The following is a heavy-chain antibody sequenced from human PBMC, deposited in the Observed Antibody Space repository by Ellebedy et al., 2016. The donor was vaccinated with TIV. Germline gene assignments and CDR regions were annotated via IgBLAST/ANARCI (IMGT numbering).Heavy chain of an antibody. CDR1: GFTFSDYY. CDR2: ISSSGSTI. CDR3: ARDEVGAPFDY. J-gene: IGHJ4*02. Sequence: GESLKISCAASGFTFSDYYMSWIRQAPGKGLEWVSYISSSGSTIYYADSVKGRFTISRDNAKNSLYLQMNSLRAEDTAVYYCARDEVGAPFDYWGQGTLVTVSS. D-gene: IGHD1-26*01. V-gene: IGHV3-11*01.